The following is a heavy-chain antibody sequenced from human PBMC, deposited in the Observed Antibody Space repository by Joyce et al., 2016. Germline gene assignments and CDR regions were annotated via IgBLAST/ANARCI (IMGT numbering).Heavy chain of an antibody. CDR3: ARDHYFDS. CDR2: ISTYNGNA. CDR1: GYTFINYG. V-gene: IGHV1-18*01. Sequence: QVHLVQTGAEVTRPGASVKVSCKASGYTFINYGLNWVRQATGQGLEWMGWISTYNGNASQTQKLQGRVIMTTETSTSTAYMELRSLRSDDTAVYYCARDHYFDSWGQGTLVTVSS. J-gene: IGHJ4*02.